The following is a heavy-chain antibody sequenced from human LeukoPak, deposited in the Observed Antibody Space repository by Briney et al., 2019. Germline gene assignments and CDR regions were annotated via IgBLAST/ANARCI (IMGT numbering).Heavy chain of an antibody. V-gene: IGHV3-7*01. CDR3: ASPRGYGNAFDI. CDR2: IKQDGSEK. Sequence: GGSLRLSCAASGFTFSSYWMSWVRQAPGKGLEWVANIKQDGSEKNYVDSVKGRFTISRDNAKNSLYLQMNSLRAEDTAVYYCASPRGYGNAFDIWGQGTMVTVSS. D-gene: IGHD5-12*01. J-gene: IGHJ3*02. CDR1: GFTFSSYW.